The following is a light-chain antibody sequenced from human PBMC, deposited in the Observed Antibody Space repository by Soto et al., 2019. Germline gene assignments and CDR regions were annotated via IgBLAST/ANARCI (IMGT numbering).Light chain of an antibody. CDR1: QSVSSSY. V-gene: IGKV3-20*01. Sequence: IVLTQSPGTLSLSPGERATLSCRASQSVSSSYLAWYQQKPGQAPGLLIYGASSRATGIPDRFSGSGSGTDFTLTISRLEPEDFAVYYCRQYGSAPAVTFGGGTKVQIK. J-gene: IGKJ4*01. CDR2: GAS. CDR3: RQYGSAPAVT.